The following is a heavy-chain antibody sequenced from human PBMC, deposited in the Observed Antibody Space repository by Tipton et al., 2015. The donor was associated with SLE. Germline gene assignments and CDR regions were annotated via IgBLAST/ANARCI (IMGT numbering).Heavy chain of an antibody. V-gene: IGHV4-59*11. D-gene: IGHD3-22*01. Sequence: TLSLTCTVSGGSISSHYWSWIRQPPGKGLEWIGYIYNSGSGNYNPSLKSPITISVDTSKNQFSLKLSSVSAADTAVYYCARSDYYDSSGDYSYAFEIWGQGTMVTVSS. J-gene: IGHJ3*02. CDR3: ARSDYYDSSGDYSYAFEI. CDR2: IYNSGSG. CDR1: GGSISSHY.